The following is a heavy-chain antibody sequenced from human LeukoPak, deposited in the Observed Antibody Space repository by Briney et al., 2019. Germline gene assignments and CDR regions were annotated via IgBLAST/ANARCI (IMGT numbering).Heavy chain of an antibody. CDR3: ARDTTYYGMDV. D-gene: IGHD1-1*01. CDR2: ISFDGSNK. CDR1: GFTFSSYG. J-gene: IGHJ6*02. V-gene: IGHV3-30*03. Sequence: GGSLRLSCAASGFTFSSYGMHWVRQAPGEGLERVAFISFDGSNKYYADSVKGRFTISRDKSENTVYLQMNSLRAADTAVYYCARDTTYYGMDVWGQGTTVTVSS.